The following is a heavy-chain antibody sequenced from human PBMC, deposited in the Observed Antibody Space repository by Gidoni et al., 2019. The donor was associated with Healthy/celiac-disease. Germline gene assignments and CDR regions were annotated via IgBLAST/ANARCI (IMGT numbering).Heavy chain of an antibody. Sequence: EVQLVESGGGLVQTGRSLRLSCSASGFTFYDYAMHWVRQAPGKGREWVSGSRWNSGSIVYEDSVKGRFTISRDNAKKSLYLQMNSLRAEDTALYYCANAPYSSSFTLDYWGQGTLVTISS. CDR3: ANAPYSSSFTLDY. V-gene: IGHV3-9*01. CDR1: GFTFYDYA. CDR2: SRWNSGSI. D-gene: IGHD6-13*01. J-gene: IGHJ4*02.